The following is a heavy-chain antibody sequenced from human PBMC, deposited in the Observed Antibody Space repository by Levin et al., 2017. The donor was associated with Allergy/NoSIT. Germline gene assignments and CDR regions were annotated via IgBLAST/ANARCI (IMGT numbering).Heavy chain of an antibody. CDR3: AKARDDEYWSGFDY. Sequence: AGGSLRLSCAASGFTFSSYAMSWVRQAPGKGLEWVSGIWGSADSTYYADSVKGRFTMSRDKSKNTLYLQMNSLKAEDTAVYYCAKARDDEYWSGFDYWGQGTLVTVSS. D-gene: IGHD3-3*01. CDR2: IWGSADST. V-gene: IGHV3-23*01. J-gene: IGHJ4*02. CDR1: GFTFSSYA.